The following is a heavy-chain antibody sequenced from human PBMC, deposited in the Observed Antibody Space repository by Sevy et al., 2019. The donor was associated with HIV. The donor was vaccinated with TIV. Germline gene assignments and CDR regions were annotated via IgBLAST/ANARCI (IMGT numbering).Heavy chain of an antibody. CDR2: IIPIFGTA. CDR1: GGTFSSYA. V-gene: IGHV1-69*06. D-gene: IGHD3-3*01. Sequence: ASVKVSCKASGGTFSSYAISWVRQAPGQGLEWMGGIIPIFGTANYAQKFQGRVTITADKSTSTAYMELSSLRSEDTAVYYCARAIFGAVNEGGYYYYMDVWGKGTTVTVS. CDR3: ARAIFGAVNEGGYYYYMDV. J-gene: IGHJ6*03.